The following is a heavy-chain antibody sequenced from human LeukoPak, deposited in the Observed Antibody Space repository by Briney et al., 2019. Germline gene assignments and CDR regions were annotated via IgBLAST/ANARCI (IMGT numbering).Heavy chain of an antibody. CDR2: IWYDGSNK. D-gene: IGHD4-17*01. J-gene: IGHJ4*02. CDR3: ARDRGDGPFDY. V-gene: IGHV3-33*01. CDR1: GFTFSSYG. Sequence: GGSLRLSCAASGFTFSSYGMHWVRQAPGKGLEWVAVIWYDGSNKYYADSVKGRFTISRGNSKNTLYLQMNSLRAEDTAVYYCARDRGDGPFDYWGQGTLVTVSS.